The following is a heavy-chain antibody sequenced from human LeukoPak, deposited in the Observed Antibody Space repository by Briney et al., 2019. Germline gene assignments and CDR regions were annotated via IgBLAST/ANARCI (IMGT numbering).Heavy chain of an antibody. CDR1: GVTFSGSA. J-gene: IGHJ4*02. CDR3: FLGTGSSWYSY. V-gene: IGHV3-73*01. CDR2: IRSKANSYAT. D-gene: IGHD6-13*01. Sequence: PGGSLRLSCAAPGVTFSGSALHWVRQASGKGLEWVGRIRSKANSYATAYAASVKGRFTISRDDLKNTAYLQMNSLKTEDTAVYYCFLGTGSSWYSYWGQGTLVTVSS.